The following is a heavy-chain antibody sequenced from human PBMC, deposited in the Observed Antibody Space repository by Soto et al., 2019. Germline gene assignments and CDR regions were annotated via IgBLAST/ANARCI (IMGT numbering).Heavy chain of an antibody. CDR1: GYAFTTYG. CDR3: ARGRYGDY. J-gene: IGHJ4*02. CDR2: ISAHNGNT. D-gene: IGHD1-1*01. V-gene: IGHV1-18*01. Sequence: QVHLVQSGAEVKKPGASVKVSCKGSGYAFTTYGITWVRQAPGQGLEWMGWISAHNGNTNYAQKLQGRVTVTRDTSPSTAYIELRRLRSVSTAVYYCARGRYGDYWGQGAVVTVSS.